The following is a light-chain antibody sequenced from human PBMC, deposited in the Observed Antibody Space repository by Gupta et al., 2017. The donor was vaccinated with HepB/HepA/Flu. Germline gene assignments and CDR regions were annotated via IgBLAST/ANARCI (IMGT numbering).Light chain of an antibody. Sequence: DIQMTQSPSSVSASVGDRVTIACRASQGIATELAWYQQKAGRAPRLLISAASRLFTGVPPRFSGTGYGSRFTLTITDVQPDDFGIYYCKQTERFPLTFGGGTRLES. CDR2: AAS. V-gene: IGKV1D-12*01. CDR1: QGIATE. J-gene: IGKJ4*01. CDR3: KQTERFPLT.